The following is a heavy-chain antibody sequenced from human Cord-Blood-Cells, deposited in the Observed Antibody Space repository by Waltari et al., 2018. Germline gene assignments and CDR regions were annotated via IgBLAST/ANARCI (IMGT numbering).Heavy chain of an antibody. CDR1: GYTFTGYY. CDR3: ARGPVVTGNAFDI. D-gene: IGHD7-27*01. J-gene: IGHJ3*02. CDR2: INPNSGGT. V-gene: IGHV1-2*02. Sequence: QVQLVQSGAEVKKPGASVKVSCKASGYTFTGYYMHWVRQAPGQGLWWMGWINPNSGGTNYAQKFQGRFTMTRDPSISTAYMELSRLRSDDTAVYYGARGPVVTGNAFDIWGQGKMVTVSS.